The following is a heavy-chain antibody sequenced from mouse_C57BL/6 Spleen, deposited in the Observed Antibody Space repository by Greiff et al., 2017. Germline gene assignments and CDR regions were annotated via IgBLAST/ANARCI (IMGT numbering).Heavy chain of an antibody. CDR2: IWSDGST. CDR3: ARHNSSGYGFDY. D-gene: IGHD3-2*02. V-gene: IGHV2-6-1*01. Sequence: QVQLQQSGPGLVAPSQSLSITCTVSGFSLTSYGVHWVRQPPGKGLEWLVVIWSDGSTTYNSALKSRLSISKDNSKSQVFLKMNSLQTDDTAMYYCARHNSSGYGFDYWGQGTTLTVSS. J-gene: IGHJ2*01. CDR1: GFSLTSYG.